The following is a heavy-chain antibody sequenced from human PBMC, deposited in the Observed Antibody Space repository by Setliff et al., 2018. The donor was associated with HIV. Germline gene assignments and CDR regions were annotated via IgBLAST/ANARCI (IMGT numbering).Heavy chain of an antibody. CDR2: IDSSGTT. CDR1: GGSFGVYR. Sequence: SETLSLTCTISGGSFGVYRWSWIRQSAGRGLEWIGRIDSSGTTDYKPSRKGRVAISVDTSRNQFSLRVTSVTAADTAVYFCARDRHSSGLGSYGPWGPGILVTVSS. D-gene: IGHD3-10*01. V-gene: IGHV4-4*07. CDR3: ARDRHSSGLGSYGP. J-gene: IGHJ5*02.